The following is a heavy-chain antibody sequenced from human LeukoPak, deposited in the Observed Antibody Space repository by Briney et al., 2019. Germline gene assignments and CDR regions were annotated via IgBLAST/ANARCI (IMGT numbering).Heavy chain of an antibody. CDR1: GYTFASYG. D-gene: IGHD2-15*01. CDR3: ARTIPPLHHGGY. J-gene: IGHJ4*02. Sequence: ASVKVSCKASGYTFASYGISWVRQAPGQGLEWMGWISAYNGNTNYAQKLQGRVTMTTDTSTSTAYMELRSLRSDDTAVYYCARTIPPLHHGGYWGQGTLVTVSS. CDR2: ISAYNGNT. V-gene: IGHV1-18*01.